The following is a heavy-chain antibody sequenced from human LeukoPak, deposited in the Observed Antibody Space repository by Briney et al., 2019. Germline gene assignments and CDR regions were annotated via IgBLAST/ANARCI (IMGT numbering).Heavy chain of an antibody. CDR2: IYYSGST. CDR1: GGSISSSSYY. D-gene: IGHD3-16*02. V-gene: IGHV4-39*07. CDR3: ARYDVWGSYRAFDY. Sequence: SETLSLTCTVSGGSISSSSYYWGWIRQPPGKGLEWIGSIYYSGSTYYNPSLKSRVTISVDTSKNQFSLRLSSVTAADTAVYYCARYDVWGSYRAFDYWGQGTLVTVSS. J-gene: IGHJ4*02.